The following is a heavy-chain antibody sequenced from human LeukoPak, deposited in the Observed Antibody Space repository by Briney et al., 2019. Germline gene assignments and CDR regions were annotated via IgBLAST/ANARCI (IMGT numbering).Heavy chain of an antibody. Sequence: PGGSLRLSCAASGFTFSSYSMNWVRQAPGKGLEWVSSISSSSSYIYYADSVKGRFTISRDNAKNSLYLQMNSLRAEDTAVYYCARDRLVEARPYYFDYWGQGTLVTVSS. D-gene: IGHD1-26*01. J-gene: IGHJ4*02. CDR3: ARDRLVEARPYYFDY. CDR2: ISSSSSYI. CDR1: GFTFSSYS. V-gene: IGHV3-21*01.